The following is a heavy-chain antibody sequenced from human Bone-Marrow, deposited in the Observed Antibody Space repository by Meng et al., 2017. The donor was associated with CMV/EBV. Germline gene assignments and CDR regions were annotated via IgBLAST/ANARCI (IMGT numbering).Heavy chain of an antibody. Sequence: SETLSLTCTVSGGSISSSSYYWGWIRQPPGKGLEWIGSIYYSGSTYYNPSLKSRVTISVDTSKNQFSLKLSSVTAADTAVYYCARDAGSGSPSNDWGQGTLVTVSS. J-gene: IGHJ4*02. V-gene: IGHV4-39*07. CDR1: GGSISSSSYY. D-gene: IGHD3-10*01. CDR2: IYYSGST. CDR3: ARDAGSGSPSND.